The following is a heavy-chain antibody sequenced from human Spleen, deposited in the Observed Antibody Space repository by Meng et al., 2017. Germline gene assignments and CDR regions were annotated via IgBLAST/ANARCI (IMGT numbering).Heavy chain of an antibody. CDR1: GFTFSSYS. CDR2: ISSSSSYI. D-gene: IGHD5-24*01. J-gene: IGHJ4*02. V-gene: IGHV3-21*01. CDR3: ARGEGGYKPQRN. Sequence: GESLKISCAASGFTFSSYSMNWVRQAPGKGLEWVSSISSSSSYIYYADSVKGRFTISRDNAKNSLYLQMNSLRAEETAVYYCARGEGGYKPQRNWGQGTLVTVSS.